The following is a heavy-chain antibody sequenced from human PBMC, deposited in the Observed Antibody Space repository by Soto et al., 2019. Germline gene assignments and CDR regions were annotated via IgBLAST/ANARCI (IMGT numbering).Heavy chain of an antibody. D-gene: IGHD6-13*01. CDR2: INHSGST. V-gene: IGHV4-34*01. CDR3: ARGLRTIAAAGHPRKYFDY. J-gene: IGHJ4*02. Sequence: PSETLSLTCAVYGGSFSGYYCSWIRQPPGKGLEWIGEINHSGSTNYNPSLKSRVTISVDTSKNQFSLKLSSVTAADTAVYYCARGLRTIAAAGHPRKYFDYWGQGTLVTVSS. CDR1: GGSFSGYY.